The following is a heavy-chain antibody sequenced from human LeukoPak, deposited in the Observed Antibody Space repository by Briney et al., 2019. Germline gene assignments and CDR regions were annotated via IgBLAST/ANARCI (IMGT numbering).Heavy chain of an antibody. CDR1: GFTFSNAW. Sequence: GGSLRLSCAASGFTFSNAWMTWVRQAPGKGLEWVGRIKSKSDGETTDYAAPVKGRFSISRDDSKDTVYLQMNSLKSEDTAVYYCSTMHDDDYDDFEYWGQGTLVTVSS. V-gene: IGHV3-15*01. D-gene: IGHD4-17*01. CDR2: IKSKSDGETT. J-gene: IGHJ4*02. CDR3: STMHDDDYDDFEY.